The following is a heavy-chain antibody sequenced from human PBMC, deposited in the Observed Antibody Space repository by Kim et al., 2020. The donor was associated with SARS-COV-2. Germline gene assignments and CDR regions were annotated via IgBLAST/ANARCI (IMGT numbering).Heavy chain of an antibody. D-gene: IGHD1-26*01. V-gene: IGHV3-21*01. Sequence: ADSVKGRFTSSRDNAKNPRYLQMNSLRAEDTAVYYCARDFGWELPNWFDPWGQGTLVTVSS. J-gene: IGHJ5*02. CDR3: ARDFGWELPNWFDP.